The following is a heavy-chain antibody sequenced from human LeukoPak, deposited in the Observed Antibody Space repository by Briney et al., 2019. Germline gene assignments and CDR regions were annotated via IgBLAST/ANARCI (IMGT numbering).Heavy chain of an antibody. J-gene: IGHJ4*02. Sequence: SVKVSSKASGGTFSSYTISWVRQAPGQGLEWMGRIIPILDIANYAQKFQGRVTITADKSTSTAYMELSSLRSEDTAVYYCARGMRGVIRSFDYWGQGTLVTVSS. CDR3: ARGMRGVIRSFDY. D-gene: IGHD3-10*01. V-gene: IGHV1-69*02. CDR2: IIPILDIA. CDR1: GGTFSSYT.